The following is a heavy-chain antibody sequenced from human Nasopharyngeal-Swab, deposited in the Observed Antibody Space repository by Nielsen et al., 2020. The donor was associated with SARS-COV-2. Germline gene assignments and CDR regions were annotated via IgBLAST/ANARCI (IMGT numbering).Heavy chain of an antibody. V-gene: IGHV3-21*01. D-gene: IGHD3-10*01. J-gene: IGHJ4*02. Sequence: GGSLRLSCAASGFTFSSYSMNWVRQAPGKGLEWVSSISSSSSYIYYADSVKGRFTISRDNAKNSLYLQMNSLRAEDTAVYYCAGDLDYYGSGSYYNAYWGQGTLVTVSS. CDR1: GFTFSSYS. CDR2: ISSSSSYI. CDR3: AGDLDYYGSGSYYNAY.